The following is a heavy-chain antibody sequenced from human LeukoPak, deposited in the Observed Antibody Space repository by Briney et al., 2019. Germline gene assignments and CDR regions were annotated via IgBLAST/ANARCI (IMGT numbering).Heavy chain of an antibody. CDR2: IRSSSSYI. Sequence: PGGALRLSRAASGFTFSRYRMNWVRQAPGKGLEWVSSIRSSSSYIYYADSVKGRFTISRDNAKNSLYLQMNSLRAEDTAVYYCAREGWITMNLYNAFDIWGQGTMVTVSS. CDR1: GFTFSRYR. J-gene: IGHJ3*02. V-gene: IGHV3-21*01. CDR3: AREGWITMNLYNAFDI. D-gene: IGHD3-22*01.